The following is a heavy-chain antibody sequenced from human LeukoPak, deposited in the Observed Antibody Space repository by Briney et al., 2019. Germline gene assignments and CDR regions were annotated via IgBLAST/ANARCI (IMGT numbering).Heavy chain of an antibody. D-gene: IGHD6-19*01. Sequence: ASVKVSCKASGYTFTSYDINWVRQATGQGLEWMGWMNPNNGNTDYAQKFQGRVTLTRNTSITTAYVELSSLTSEDTAVYYCSRGGPVAGTHKYFQHWGQGTLVTVSS. CDR1: GYTFTSYD. V-gene: IGHV1-8*01. CDR3: SRGGPVAGTHKYFQH. CDR2: MNPNNGNT. J-gene: IGHJ1*01.